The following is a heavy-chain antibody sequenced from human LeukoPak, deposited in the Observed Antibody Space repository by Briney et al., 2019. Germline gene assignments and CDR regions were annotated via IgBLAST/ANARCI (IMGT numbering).Heavy chain of an antibody. CDR2: INPSGGST. CDR1: GYTFTSYY. J-gene: IGHJ4*02. V-gene: IGHV1-46*01. D-gene: IGHD3-16*01. Sequence: GASVKVSCKASGYTFTSYYMHWVRQAPGQGLEWMGIINPSGGSTSYAQKFQGRVTMTRDTSTSTVYVELSSLRSEDTAVYYCARGLGFIPRRPYYFDYWGQGTLVTVSS. CDR3: ARGLGFIPRRPYYFDY.